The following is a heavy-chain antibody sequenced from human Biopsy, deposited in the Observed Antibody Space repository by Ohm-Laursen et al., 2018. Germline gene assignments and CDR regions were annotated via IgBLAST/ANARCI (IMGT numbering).Heavy chain of an antibody. J-gene: IGHJ6*02. CDR2: IYYTGKT. V-gene: IGHV4-59*11. Sequence: SETLSLTCTVSGGSMSDHYWSWLRQTPGKGLEWLGYIYYTGKTTYNPSLESRITISVDTSKNKFFLQLDSMTAADTAVYYCGRVWLWRGYGMDVWGQGTTVTVSS. D-gene: IGHD6-19*01. CDR1: GGSMSDHY. CDR3: GRVWLWRGYGMDV.